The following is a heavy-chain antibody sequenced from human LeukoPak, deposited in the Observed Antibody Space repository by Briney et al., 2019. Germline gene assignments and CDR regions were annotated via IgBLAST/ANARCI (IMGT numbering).Heavy chain of an antibody. V-gene: IGHV1-2*02. CDR1: GGTFSSYA. CDR3: ARDGRDYGDYDWFDP. Sequence: ASVKVSCKASGGTFSSYAISWVRQAPGQGLEWMGWINPNSGGTNYAQKFQGRVTMTRDTSISTAYMELSRLRSDDTAVYYCARDGRDYGDYDWFDPWGQGTLVTVSS. J-gene: IGHJ5*02. CDR2: INPNSGGT. D-gene: IGHD4-17*01.